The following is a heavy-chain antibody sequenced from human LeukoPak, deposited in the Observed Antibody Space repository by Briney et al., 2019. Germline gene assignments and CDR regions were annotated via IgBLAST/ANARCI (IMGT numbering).Heavy chain of an antibody. Sequence: SCKASGYTFTSNHIHWVRQAPGKGLEWVAVVSNDGNNKYYTDSVKGRFTISRDNSKNTLYLQMNSLRAEDTAVYYCARGLSDSSGYYLPLGYWGQGTLVIVSS. J-gene: IGHJ4*02. CDR2: VSNDGNNK. CDR3: ARGLSDSSGYYLPLGY. V-gene: IGHV3-30-3*01. D-gene: IGHD3-22*01. CDR1: GYTFTSNH.